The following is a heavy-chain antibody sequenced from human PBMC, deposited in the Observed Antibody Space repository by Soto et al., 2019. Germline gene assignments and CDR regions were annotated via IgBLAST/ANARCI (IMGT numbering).Heavy chain of an antibody. CDR2: INQSGST. CDR1: GGSFSGYY. J-gene: IGHJ4*02. CDR3: ARGLEGTVTTPFDY. D-gene: IGHD4-4*01. Sequence: SETLSLTCAVYGGSFSGYYWSWIRQPPGKGLEWIGEINQSGSTNYNPSLKSRVTISVDTSKNQFSMKLSSVTAADTAVYYCARGLEGTVTTPFDYWGQGTLVTVSS. V-gene: IGHV4-34*01.